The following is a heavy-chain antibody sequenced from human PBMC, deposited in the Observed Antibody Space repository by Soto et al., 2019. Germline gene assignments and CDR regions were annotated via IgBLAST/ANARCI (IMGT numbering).Heavy chain of an antibody. CDR2: MNPNTGNT. V-gene: IGHV1-8*01. CDR1: GYTFTSYD. J-gene: IGHJ5*02. D-gene: IGHD2-15*01. CDR3: ATGRLGECSGGNCYYDPYFDP. Sequence: QAQLVQSGAEVKKPGASVKVSCEASGYTFTSYDISWVRQATGQGLEWMGWMNPNTGNTGYAENFQGRVTMTRNTSISPAYMELSSLRSDDTAVYYCATGRLGECSGGNCYYDPYFDPWGQGTLVTVSS.